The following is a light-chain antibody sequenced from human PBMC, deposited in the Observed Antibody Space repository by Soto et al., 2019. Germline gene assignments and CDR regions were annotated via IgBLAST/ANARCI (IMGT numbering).Light chain of an antibody. J-gene: IGKJ1*01. CDR3: QKYNSAPST. CDR1: QGISNY. CDR2: AAS. V-gene: IGKV1-27*01. Sequence: DIQMTQSPSSLSASVGDRVTITCRASQGISNYLAWYQQKPGKVPKLLIYAASTLKSGVPSRFSGSGSGTDFTLTISSLQAEDVATYYRQKYNSAPSTFGQGTKVEIK.